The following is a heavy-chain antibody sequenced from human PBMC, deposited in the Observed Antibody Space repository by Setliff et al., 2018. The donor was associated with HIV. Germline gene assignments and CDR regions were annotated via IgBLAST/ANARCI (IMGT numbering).Heavy chain of an antibody. V-gene: IGHV3-21*01. D-gene: IGHD3-22*01. CDR3: ARDLPNYYDSSGYRDTLDY. CDR1: GFTFSSYS. Sequence: GGSLRLSCAASGFTFSSYSMNWVRQAPGKGLEWVSSISSSSSYIYYADSVKGRFTISRDNAKNSLYLQMNSLRAEDTAVYYCARDLPNYYDSSGYRDTLDYWGQGTLVTVSS. CDR2: ISSSSSYI. J-gene: IGHJ4*02.